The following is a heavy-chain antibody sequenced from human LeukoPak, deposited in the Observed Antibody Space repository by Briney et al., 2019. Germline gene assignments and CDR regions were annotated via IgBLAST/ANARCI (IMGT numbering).Heavy chain of an antibody. CDR1: GGSFSGYY. V-gene: IGHV4-34*01. J-gene: IGHJ6*04. CDR2: INHSGST. D-gene: IGHD3-10*01. Sequence: SETLPLTCAVYGGSFSGYYWSWIRQPPGKGLEWIGEINHSGSTNYNPSLKSRVTISVDTSKNQFSLKLSSVTAADTAVYYCARGRGYYGSGRILGMDVWGKGTTVTVSS. CDR3: ARGRGYYGSGRILGMDV.